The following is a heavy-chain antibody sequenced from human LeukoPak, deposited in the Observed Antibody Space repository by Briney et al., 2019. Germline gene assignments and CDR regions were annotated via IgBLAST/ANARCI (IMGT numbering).Heavy chain of an antibody. D-gene: IGHD3-10*01. CDR3: AKVSVRGVKGLYYFDY. CDR1: GFTFDDYA. J-gene: IGHJ4*02. Sequence: GGSLRLSCAASGFTFDDYAMHWVRQAPGKGLEWVSAISGSGGSTYYADSVKGRFTISRDNSKNTLYLQMNSLRAEDTAVYYCAKVSVRGVKGLYYFDYWGQGTLVTVSS. CDR2: ISGSGGST. V-gene: IGHV3-23*01.